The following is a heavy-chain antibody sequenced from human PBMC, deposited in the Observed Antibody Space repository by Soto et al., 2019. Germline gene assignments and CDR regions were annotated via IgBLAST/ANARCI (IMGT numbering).Heavy chain of an antibody. CDR2: ISACNGNT. CDR1: GYTFTSYG. CDR3: ARVDGREQLGGMDV. D-gene: IGHD6-6*01. Sequence: ASVKVSCKAPGYTFTSYGISWVRQAPGQGIEWMGWISACNGNTNYAQKLQGRVTMTTDTSTSTAYMELRSLRSDDTAVYYCARVDGREQLGGMDVWGQGTTVTVSS. J-gene: IGHJ6*02. V-gene: IGHV1-18*01.